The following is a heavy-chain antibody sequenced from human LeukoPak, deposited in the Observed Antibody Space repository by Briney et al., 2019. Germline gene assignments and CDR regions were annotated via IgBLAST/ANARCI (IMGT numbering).Heavy chain of an antibody. Sequence: ASVKVSCKASGYTFTSHYIHWVRQAPGQGPEWMGIMNPSGGSTSYAQKFQGRVTMTRDTSTSTVYMELSSLRSEDTAVYYCARDYVDDIPMIKDYWGQGTLVTVSS. D-gene: IGHD2-8*01. CDR3: ARDYVDDIPMIKDY. CDR2: MNPSGGST. J-gene: IGHJ4*02. V-gene: IGHV1-46*01. CDR1: GYTFTSHY.